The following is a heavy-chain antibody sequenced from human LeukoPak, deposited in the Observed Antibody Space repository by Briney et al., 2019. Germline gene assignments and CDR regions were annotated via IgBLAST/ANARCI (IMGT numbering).Heavy chain of an antibody. CDR2: ISGSGGST. D-gene: IGHD3-10*01. CDR1: GVTFSSYA. V-gene: IGHV3-23*01. J-gene: IGHJ5*02. CDR3: AKNGVRGVILYNWFDP. Sequence: GGSLRLSCAASGVTFSSYAMSWVRQAPGKGLEWVSAISGSGGSTYYADSVKGRFTISRDNSKNTLYLQMNSLRAEDTAVYYCAKNGVRGVILYNWFDPWGQGTLVTVSS.